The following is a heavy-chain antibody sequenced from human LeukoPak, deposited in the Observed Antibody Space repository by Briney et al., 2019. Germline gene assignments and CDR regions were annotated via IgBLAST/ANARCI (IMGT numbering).Heavy chain of an antibody. D-gene: IGHD6-19*01. CDR2: IKQDGSEK. CDR1: GFTFSSYW. Sequence: PGGSLGLSCAASGFTFSSYWMSWVRQAPGKGLEWVANIKQDGSEKYYVDSVKGRFTISRDNAKNSLYLHMNSLRVEDTAVYYCARESRQWLVLGGVDYWGQGTLVTVSS. V-gene: IGHV3-7*01. J-gene: IGHJ4*02. CDR3: ARESRQWLVLGGVDY.